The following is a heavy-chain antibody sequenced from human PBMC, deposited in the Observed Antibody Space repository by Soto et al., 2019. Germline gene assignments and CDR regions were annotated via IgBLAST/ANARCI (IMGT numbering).Heavy chain of an antibody. CDR1: GGTFSSYA. D-gene: IGHD3-22*01. CDR3: ARVQVGWGDRRYYDSSGYSYYYGMDV. J-gene: IGHJ6*02. CDR2: IIPIFGTA. Sequence: GASVKVSCKASGGTFSSYAISWVRRAPGQGLEWMGGIIPIFGTANYAQKFQGRVTITADESTSTAYMELSSLRSEDTAVYYCARVQVGWGDRRYYDSSGYSYYYGMDVWGQGTTVTVSS. V-gene: IGHV1-69*13.